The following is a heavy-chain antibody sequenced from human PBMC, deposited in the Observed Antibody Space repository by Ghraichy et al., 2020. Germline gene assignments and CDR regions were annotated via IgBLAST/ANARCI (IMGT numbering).Heavy chain of an antibody. CDR1: GGSFSGYY. D-gene: IGHD3-10*01. Sequence: SETLSLTCAVYGGSFSGYYWSWIRQPPGKGLEWIGEINHSGSTNYNPSLKSRVTISVDTSKNQFSLKLSSVTAADTAVYYCARASLNYYGSGSYYLIDYWGQGTLVTVSS. J-gene: IGHJ4*02. V-gene: IGHV4-34*01. CDR3: ARASLNYYGSGSYYLIDY. CDR2: INHSGST.